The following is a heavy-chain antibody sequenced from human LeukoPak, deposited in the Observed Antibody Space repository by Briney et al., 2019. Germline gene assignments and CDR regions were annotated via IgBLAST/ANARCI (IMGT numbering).Heavy chain of an antibody. CDR3: ARSNGAFDI. J-gene: IGHJ3*02. CDR2: ISSSSSYI. D-gene: IGHD4-11*01. CDR1: GFTFSSYS. Sequence: GGSLRLSCAACGFTFSSYSMNWVRQAPGKGLEWVSSISSSSSYIYYADSVKGRLTISRDNAKNSLYLQMNSLRAEDTAVHYCARSNGAFDIWGQGTMVTVSS. V-gene: IGHV3-21*01.